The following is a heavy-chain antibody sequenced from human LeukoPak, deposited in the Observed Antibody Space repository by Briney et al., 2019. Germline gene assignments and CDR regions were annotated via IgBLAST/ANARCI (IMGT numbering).Heavy chain of an antibody. J-gene: IGHJ4*02. Sequence: GGSLRLSCAASGFTFSNYWMHWVRQAPGKGLVWVARINPNGITTTYTDSVKGRFTISRDNAKNTLYLQMNSLRVEDTAVYYCARDFAGDRDYWGQGTLVTVSS. CDR2: INPNGITT. D-gene: IGHD4-17*01. CDR1: GFTFSNYW. CDR3: ARDFAGDRDY. V-gene: IGHV3-74*01.